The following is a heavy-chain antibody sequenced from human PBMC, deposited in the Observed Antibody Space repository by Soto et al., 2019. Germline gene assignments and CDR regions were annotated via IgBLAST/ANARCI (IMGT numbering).Heavy chain of an antibody. V-gene: IGHV5-10-1*01. CDR2: IDPSDSYT. Sequence: VVSLKICSKGSGYNCVSYWISWVRQMPGKGLEWMGRIDPSDSYTNYSPSFQGHVTISADKSISTAYLQWSSLKASDTAMYYCARLYLAPWGAFDIWGQGTMVTVSS. CDR3: ARLYLAPWGAFDI. J-gene: IGHJ3*02. D-gene: IGHD3-16*01. CDR1: GYNCVSYW.